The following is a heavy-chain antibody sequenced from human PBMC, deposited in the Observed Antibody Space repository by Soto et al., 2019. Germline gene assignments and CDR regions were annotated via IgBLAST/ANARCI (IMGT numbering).Heavy chain of an antibody. V-gene: IGHV3-48*02. J-gene: IGHJ4*02. D-gene: IGHD3-22*01. CDR1: GFTFGSYS. Sequence: EVQLVESGGGLVQPGGSLRLSCAASGFTFGSYSMNWVRQAPGKGLEWVSYISSSSSTIYYADSVKGRFTISRDNAKNSLYLQMNSLRDEDTAVYYCARDYYDSSGYYPLGYWGQGTLVTVSS. CDR2: ISSSSSTI. CDR3: ARDYYDSSGYYPLGY.